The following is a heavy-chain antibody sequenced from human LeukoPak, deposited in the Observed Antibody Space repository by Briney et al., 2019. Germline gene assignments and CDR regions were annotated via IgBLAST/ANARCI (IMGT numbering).Heavy chain of an antibody. D-gene: IGHD1-7*01. J-gene: IGHJ6*03. CDR2: IYSGAST. Sequence: GGSLRLSCAASGFTVSTDYMSWGREAPGKGLGLVSVIYSGASTYYVDSVKGRLTISRDNSKSTVYLQMNSLRSEDTAVYYCARGPYNWNYALYYYYMDVWGKGTTVTVSS. CDR1: GFTVSTDY. V-gene: IGHV3-53*01. CDR3: ARGPYNWNYALYYYYMDV.